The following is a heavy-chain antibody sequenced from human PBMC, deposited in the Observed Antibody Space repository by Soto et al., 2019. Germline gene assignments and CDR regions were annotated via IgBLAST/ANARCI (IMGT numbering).Heavy chain of an antibody. CDR2: IYYSGST. J-gene: IGHJ6*03. CDR3: ARERSPGPSQGDYDFWSGYHNYYYMDV. CDR1: GGSISSGGYY. D-gene: IGHD3-3*01. Sequence: QVQLQESGPGLVKPSQTLSLTCTVSGGSISSGGYYWSWIRQHPGKGLEWIGYIYYSGSTYYNPSLKSRVTISVDTSKNQFSLKLSSVTAADTAVYYCARERSPGPSQGDYDFWSGYHNYYYMDVWGKGTTVTVSS. V-gene: IGHV4-31*03.